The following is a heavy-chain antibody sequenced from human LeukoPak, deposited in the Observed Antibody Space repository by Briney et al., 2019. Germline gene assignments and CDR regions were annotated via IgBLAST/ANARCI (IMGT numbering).Heavy chain of an antibody. J-gene: IGHJ6*03. CDR2: IIPIFGTA. D-gene: IGHD1-1*01. CDR3: ARTTNMRLYMDV. V-gene: IGHV1-69*13. CDR1: GGTFSSYA. Sequence: GASVKVSCKASGGTFSSYAISGVRQAPGQGLEWMGGIIPIFGTANYAQKFQGRVTITADESTSTAYMELSSLRSEDTAVYYCARTTNMRLYMDVWGKGTTVTISS.